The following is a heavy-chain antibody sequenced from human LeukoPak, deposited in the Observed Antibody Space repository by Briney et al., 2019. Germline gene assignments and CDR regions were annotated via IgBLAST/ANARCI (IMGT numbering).Heavy chain of an antibody. Sequence: ASVKVSCKASGYTFTGYYMHWVRQAPGQGLEWMGWVNPNSGGTNYAQKFQGRVTMTRDTPISTAYMELSRLRSDDTAVYYCARGYDFWSGYQHWGQGTLVTVSS. CDR3: ARGYDFWSGYQH. J-gene: IGHJ4*02. V-gene: IGHV1-2*02. D-gene: IGHD3-3*01. CDR2: VNPNSGGT. CDR1: GYTFTGYY.